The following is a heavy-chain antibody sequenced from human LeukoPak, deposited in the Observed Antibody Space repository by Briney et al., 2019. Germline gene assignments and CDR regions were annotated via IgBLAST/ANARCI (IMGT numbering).Heavy chain of an antibody. CDR3: ARDTGADYYDSSGYHMGAFDI. Sequence: ASAKVSCKASGGTFTSYAISWVRQAPGQGLEWMGRIIPIFGTANYAQKFQGRVTITTDESTSTTYMELSSLRSEDTAVYYCARDTGADYYDSSGYHMGAFDIWGQGTMVTVSS. CDR1: GGTFTSYA. V-gene: IGHV1-69*05. J-gene: IGHJ3*02. D-gene: IGHD3-22*01. CDR2: IIPIFGTA.